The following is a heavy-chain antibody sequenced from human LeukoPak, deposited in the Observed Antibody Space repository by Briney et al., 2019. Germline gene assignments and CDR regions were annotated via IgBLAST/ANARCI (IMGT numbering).Heavy chain of an antibody. J-gene: IGHJ4*02. CDR2: IIPILGIA. V-gene: IGHV1-69*04. CDR1: GGTFSSYA. CDR3: ARDFLGGWFGELVLDY. Sequence: SVKVSCKASGGTFSSYAISWVRQAPGQGLEWMGRIIPILGIANYAQKFQGRVTITADKSTSTAYMELSSLRSEDTAVYYCARDFLGGWFGELVLDYWGQGTLVTVSS. D-gene: IGHD3-10*01.